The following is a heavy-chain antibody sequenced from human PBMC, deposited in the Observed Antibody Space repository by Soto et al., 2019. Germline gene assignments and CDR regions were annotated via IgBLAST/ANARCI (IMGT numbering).Heavy chain of an antibody. CDR3: AHPRGYGVFDAYDI. V-gene: IGHV5-51*01. J-gene: IGHJ3*02. CDR1: GYSFTGYW. Sequence: GESLKISCRGSGYSFTGYWIAWVRQMPGKGLEYMGIIYPGDSDTRYSPSFQGQVTISRDNSINTLYLQMNSLRTEDTAVYYCAHPRGYGVFDAYDIWGQGAMVTVSS. CDR2: IYPGDSDT. D-gene: IGHD4-17*01.